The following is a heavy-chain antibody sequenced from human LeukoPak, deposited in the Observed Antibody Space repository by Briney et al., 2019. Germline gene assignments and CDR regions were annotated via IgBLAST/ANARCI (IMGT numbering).Heavy chain of an antibody. J-gene: IGHJ4*02. CDR1: GGSFIGFH. Sequence: SETLSLTCAVYGGSFIGFHWNWIRQPPGKGLEWIGDINHSGSTNYNPSLTSRVTISVDPSKNQFSLNLSSVTAADTAVYYCAKDRGGYYGSGSYYRGIWDYWGQGTLVTVSS. D-gene: IGHD3-10*01. CDR3: AKDRGGYYGSGSYYRGIWDY. V-gene: IGHV4-34*01. CDR2: INHSGST.